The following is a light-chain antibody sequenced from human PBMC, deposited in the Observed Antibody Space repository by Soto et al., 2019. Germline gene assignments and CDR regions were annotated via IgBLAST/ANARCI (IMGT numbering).Light chain of an antibody. CDR2: DTS. CDR3: QQRSSWPSYT. CDR1: QSVTNY. J-gene: IGKJ2*01. Sequence: EIVLTQSPATLSLSPGERATLSCRASQSVTNYLAWYQQKPGQAPRLLIYDTSNRATDIPARFSGSGSGTGFTLTISSVEPEDFGVYYCQQRSSWPSYTFGEGTKLEIK. V-gene: IGKV3-11*01.